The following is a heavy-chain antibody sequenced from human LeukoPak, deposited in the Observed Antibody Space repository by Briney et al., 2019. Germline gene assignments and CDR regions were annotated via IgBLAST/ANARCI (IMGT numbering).Heavy chain of an antibody. CDR1: GGSFSGYY. V-gene: IGHV4-34*01. Sequence: SSETLSLTCAVYGGSFSGYYWSWIRQPPGKGLEWIGEINHSGSTNYNPSLKSRVTISVDTSKNQFSLKLSSVTAADTAVYYCASRGGSYRSVPRYWGQGTLVTVSS. J-gene: IGHJ4*02. D-gene: IGHD3-16*02. CDR3: ASRGGSYRSVPRY. CDR2: INHSGST.